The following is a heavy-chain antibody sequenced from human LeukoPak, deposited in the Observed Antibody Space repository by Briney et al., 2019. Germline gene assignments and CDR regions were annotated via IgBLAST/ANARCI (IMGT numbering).Heavy chain of an antibody. CDR3: ARAYYDILSGYYSN. CDR1: GYTFTSYS. J-gene: IGHJ4*02. V-gene: IGHV1-18*04. D-gene: IGHD3-9*01. CDR2: INAYNSNT. Sequence: AASVKVPCKASGYTFTSYSISWVRQAPGQGLEWMGWINAYNSNTNYAQKLQGRVTMTTDTSTSTAYMELRSLRSDDTAVYYCARAYYDILSGYYSNWGQGTLVAVSS.